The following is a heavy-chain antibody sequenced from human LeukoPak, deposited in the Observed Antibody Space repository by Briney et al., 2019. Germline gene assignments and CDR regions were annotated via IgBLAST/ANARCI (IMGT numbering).Heavy chain of an antibody. CDR1: EFTFTNYW. J-gene: IGHJ3*02. Sequence: GGSLRLSCAASEFTFTNYWMHWVRDAPGEGLVWVSRIDNDGSDSICADSVKGRFTISRDNAKNRVYLHMHGLRADDAAVYYCARGGYHDGFDIWGQGTMVTVSS. V-gene: IGHV3-74*01. D-gene: IGHD6-13*01. CDR3: ARGGYHDGFDI. CDR2: IDNDGSDS.